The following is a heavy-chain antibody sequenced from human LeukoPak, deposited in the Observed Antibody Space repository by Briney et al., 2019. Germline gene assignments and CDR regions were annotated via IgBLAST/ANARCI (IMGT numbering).Heavy chain of an antibody. Sequence: GGSLGLSCAASGFTFNLHAMSWVRQAPGKGLEWVSALSGSGGSTYYADSVKGRFTISRDNSKNTLYLQMNSLRAEDTAIYYCAKGTTYYDTLTGYGYPYYFDYWGQGVLVTVSS. CDR2: LSGSGGST. D-gene: IGHD3-9*01. CDR3: AKGTTYYDTLTGYGYPYYFDY. CDR1: GFTFNLHA. J-gene: IGHJ4*02. V-gene: IGHV3-23*01.